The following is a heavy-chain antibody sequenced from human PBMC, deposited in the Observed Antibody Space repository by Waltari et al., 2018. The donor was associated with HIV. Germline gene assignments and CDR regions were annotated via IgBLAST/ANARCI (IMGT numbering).Heavy chain of an antibody. CDR1: GFSFGSYS. V-gene: IGHV3-21*01. J-gene: IGHJ5*02. CDR3: ARFDGGGSGVYH. D-gene: IGHD2-15*01. Sequence: EVQLVESGGGLVKRGGSLRLCCAASGFSFGSYSMSWVRQAPGKGLEWVSSIDSGNSYLNYADSVRGRFTISRDNAKNSLFLQLNSLRVEDTAFYYCARFDGGGSGVYHWGQGTLVTVSS. CDR2: IDSGNSYL.